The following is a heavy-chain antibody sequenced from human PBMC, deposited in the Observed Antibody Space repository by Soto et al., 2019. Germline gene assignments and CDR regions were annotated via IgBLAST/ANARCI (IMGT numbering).Heavy chain of an antibody. Sequence: GSLRLSCAASGFTFSSYAMSWVRQAPGKGLEWVSAISGSGGSTYYADSVKGRFTISRDNSKNTLYLQMNSLRAEDTAVYYCAKGEQWLNYYYYGMDVWGQGTTVTVS. J-gene: IGHJ6*02. CDR1: GFTFSSYA. V-gene: IGHV3-23*01. D-gene: IGHD6-19*01. CDR3: AKGEQWLNYYYYGMDV. CDR2: ISGSGGST.